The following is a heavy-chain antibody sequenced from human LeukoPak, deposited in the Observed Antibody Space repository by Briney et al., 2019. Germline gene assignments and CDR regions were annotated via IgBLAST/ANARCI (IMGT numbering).Heavy chain of an antibody. D-gene: IGHD3-10*01. CDR1: GGSISSSNW. CDR2: IYHSGSS. Sequence: SGTLSLTCAVSGGSISSSNWWSWVRPPPGKGLEWIGEIYHSGSSNYNPSLKSRVTISLDKSKNQFSLNLSSVTAADMAVYYCARSGSGSYYLAYWGQGTLVTVSS. V-gene: IGHV4-4*02. CDR3: ARSGSGSYYLAY. J-gene: IGHJ4*02.